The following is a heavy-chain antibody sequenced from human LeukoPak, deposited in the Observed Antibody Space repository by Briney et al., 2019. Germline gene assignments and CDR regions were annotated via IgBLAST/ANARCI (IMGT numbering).Heavy chain of an antibody. Sequence: GASVKVSCKASGGTFSSYAISWGRQAPGQGLECMGRIIPILGIANYAQKFQGRVTITADKSTSTAYMELSSLRSEDTAVYYCARGYYDSSGYLTFDYWGQGTLVTVSS. D-gene: IGHD3-22*01. CDR2: IIPILGIA. CDR1: GGTFSSYA. J-gene: IGHJ4*02. V-gene: IGHV1-69*04. CDR3: ARGYYDSSGYLTFDY.